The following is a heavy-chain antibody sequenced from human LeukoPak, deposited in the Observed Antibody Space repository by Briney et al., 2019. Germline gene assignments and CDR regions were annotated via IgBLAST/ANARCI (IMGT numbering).Heavy chain of an antibody. D-gene: IGHD5-18*01. Sequence: SETLSLTCTVSGYSISSGYYWGWIRQPPGEGLGWIGSIYHSGSTYYNPSLKSRVTISVDTSKNQFSLKLSSVTAADTAVYYCARDRAGYSYGRFDYWGQGTLVTVSS. J-gene: IGHJ4*02. CDR1: GYSISSGYY. CDR3: ARDRAGYSYGRFDY. V-gene: IGHV4-38-2*02. CDR2: IYHSGST.